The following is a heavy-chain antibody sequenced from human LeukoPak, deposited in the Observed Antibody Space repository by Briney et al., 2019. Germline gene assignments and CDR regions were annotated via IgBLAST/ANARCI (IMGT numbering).Heavy chain of an antibody. CDR1: GFTFSSYG. CDR2: IWYDGSNK. V-gene: IGHV3-33*01. J-gene: IGHJ6*02. Sequence: GSLRLSCAASGFTFSSYGMHWVRQAPGKGLEWVAVIWYDGSNKYYADSVKGRFTISRDNSKNTLYLQMNSLRAEDTAVYYCARDQRSDSSGYYYGTTYGMDVWGQGTMVTVSS. D-gene: IGHD3-22*01. CDR3: ARDQRSDSSGYYYGTTYGMDV.